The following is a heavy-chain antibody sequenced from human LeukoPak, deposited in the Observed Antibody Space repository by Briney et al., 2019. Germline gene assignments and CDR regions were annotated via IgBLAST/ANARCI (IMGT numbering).Heavy chain of an antibody. CDR1: GGSVSSGSYY. J-gene: IGHJ4*02. Sequence: SETLSLTCTVSGGSVSSGSYYWSWIRQPPGKGLEWIVYIYYSGSTNYNPSLKSRVTISVDTSKNQFSLKLSSVTAADTAVYYCARAEDYYDSSGYYYWGQGTLVTVSS. CDR2: IYYSGST. CDR3: ARAEDYYDSSGYYY. D-gene: IGHD3-22*01. V-gene: IGHV4-61*01.